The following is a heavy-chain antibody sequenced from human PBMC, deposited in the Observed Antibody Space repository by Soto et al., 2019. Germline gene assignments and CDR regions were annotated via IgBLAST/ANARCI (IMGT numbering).Heavy chain of an antibody. CDR2: IRTKTEGGTT. Sequence: ESGGGLVKPGESLRLSCAASGFNFHNAWLNWVRQAPGKGLEWVGRIRTKTEGGTTDYAAPVKARFTISRDDSKNTLYLQMNSLKTEDTAVYYCTTDITVASPYGGRWGQGTLVTVSS. D-gene: IGHD1-20*01. J-gene: IGHJ4*02. CDR3: TTDITVASPYGGR. V-gene: IGHV3-15*07. CDR1: GFNFHNAW.